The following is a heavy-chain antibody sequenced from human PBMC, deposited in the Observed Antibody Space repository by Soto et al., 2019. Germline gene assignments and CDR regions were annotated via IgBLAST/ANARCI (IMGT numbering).Heavy chain of an antibody. Sequence: GGSLRLSCAASGFTFSSYGMHWVRQAPGKGLEWVAVISYDGSNKYYADSVKGRFTISRDNSKNTLYRQMNGLRAEDTAVYYCAKQTRLPGSSWALAKRYYFDYWGQGTLVTVSS. CDR1: GFTFSSYG. D-gene: IGHD6-13*01. CDR3: AKQTRLPGSSWALAKRYYFDY. J-gene: IGHJ4*02. V-gene: IGHV3-30*18. CDR2: ISYDGSNK.